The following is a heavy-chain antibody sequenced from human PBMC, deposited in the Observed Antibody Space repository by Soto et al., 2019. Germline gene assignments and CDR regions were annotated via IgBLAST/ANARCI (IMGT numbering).Heavy chain of an antibody. CDR1: GDTYTGYY. V-gene: IGHV1-2*04. CDR3: ASLVNPNTVGSSWSNDAFDI. Sequence: ASVKVSCKASGDTYTGYYMHWVRQAPGQGLECMGWINPNSGGTNYAQKFQGWVTMTRDTSISTAYMELSRLRSDDTAVYYCASLVNPNTVGSSWSNDAFDIWGQGTMVTVSS. J-gene: IGHJ3*02. D-gene: IGHD6-13*01. CDR2: INPNSGGT.